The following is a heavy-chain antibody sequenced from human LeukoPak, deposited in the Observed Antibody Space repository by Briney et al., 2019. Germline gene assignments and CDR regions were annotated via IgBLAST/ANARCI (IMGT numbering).Heavy chain of an antibody. CDR1: GYTFTSYY. CDR2: INPSGGST. Sequence: ASVKVSCKASGYTFTSYYMHWVRRAPGQRLEWMGIINPSGGSTSYAQKFQGRVTMTRDTSTSTVYMELSSLRSEDTAVYYCDRGEDIVVVPAAMAFDYWGQGTLVTVSS. V-gene: IGHV1-46*03. J-gene: IGHJ4*02. D-gene: IGHD2-2*01. CDR3: DRGEDIVVVPAAMAFDY.